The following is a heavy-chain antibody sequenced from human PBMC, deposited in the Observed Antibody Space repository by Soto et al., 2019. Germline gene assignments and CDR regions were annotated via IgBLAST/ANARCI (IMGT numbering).Heavy chain of an antibody. J-gene: IGHJ5*02. CDR2: ISYDGSNE. CDR3: ARGYSAGFDP. CDR1: GFPFSSFA. D-gene: IGHD5-18*01. Sequence: GGSLRLSCAASGFPFSSFAMHWVRQAPGKGLEWVTLISYDGSNEYYADSVKGRFTISRDSSKNTLYLQMNSLRPEDTAVYYCARGYSAGFDPWGQGTLVTVSS. V-gene: IGHV3-30-3*01.